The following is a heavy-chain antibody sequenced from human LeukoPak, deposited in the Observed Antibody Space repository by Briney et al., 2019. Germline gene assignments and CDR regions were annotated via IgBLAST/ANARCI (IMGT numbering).Heavy chain of an antibody. CDR2: IKSKTAGGTT. J-gene: IGHJ4*02. V-gene: IGHV3-15*01. Sequence: GGSLRPSCAASGFIFSNAWMSWVRQAPGKGLEWVGRIKSKTAGGTTDYAAPVKGRFTISRDDSKNTLYLQMNSLKTEDTALYYCTTDGPASAAYGGYPFDYWGQGTLVTVSS. D-gene: IGHD4-17*01. CDR1: GFIFSNAW. CDR3: TTDGPASAAYGGYPFDY.